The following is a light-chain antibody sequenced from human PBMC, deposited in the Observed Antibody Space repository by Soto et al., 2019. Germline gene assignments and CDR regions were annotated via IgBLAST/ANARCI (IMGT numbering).Light chain of an antibody. CDR3: SSYATSILEV. J-gene: IGLJ1*01. V-gene: IGLV2-14*03. CDR2: DVS. CDR1: SSDVGGYNF. Sequence: QSVLTQPASVSGSPGQSITISCTGTSSDVGGYNFVSWYQQHPGKAPKLMIYDVSNRPSGVSDRFSGSKSGNTASLTIFGLQAEDEAYYYCSSYATSILEVFGTGTKVTVL.